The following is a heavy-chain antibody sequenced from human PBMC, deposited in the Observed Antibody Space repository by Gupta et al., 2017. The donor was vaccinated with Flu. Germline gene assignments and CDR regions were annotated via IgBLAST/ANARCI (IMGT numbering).Heavy chain of an antibody. CDR3: AKDQVARDYIAVADAMDS. CDR2: ISSSGGSA. V-gene: IGHV3-23*01. D-gene: IGHD6-19*01. CDR1: GFTFSSYA. Sequence: EIQLLESGGGLVQPGGSLRLSCSASGFTFSSYAMSWVRQAPGKGLEWVSVISSSGGSAYYTDSVKDTFTISRDNSLDTLYLQMNSLRAEDTAVYFCAKDQVARDYIAVADAMDSWGQGTLVTVSS. J-gene: IGHJ4*02.